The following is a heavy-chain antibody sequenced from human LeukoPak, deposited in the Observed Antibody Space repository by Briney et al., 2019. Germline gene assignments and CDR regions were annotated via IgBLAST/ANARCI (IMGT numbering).Heavy chain of an antibody. V-gene: IGHV3-23*01. Sequence: GGPLRPSCAASGFTFSSYAMSWVRQAPGKGLEWVSAISGSGGSTYYADSVKGRFTISRDNSKNTLYLQMNSLRAEDTAVYYCAKSGDHSSPPPTDYGMDVWGQGTTVTVSS. CDR1: GFTFSSYA. CDR3: AKSGDHSSPPPTDYGMDV. D-gene: IGHD6-13*01. J-gene: IGHJ6*02. CDR2: ISGSGGST.